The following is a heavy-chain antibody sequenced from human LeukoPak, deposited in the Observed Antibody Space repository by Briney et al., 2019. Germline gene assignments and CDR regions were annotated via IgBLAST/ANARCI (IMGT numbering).Heavy chain of an antibody. CDR2: ISSSGSTI. CDR1: GFTFSSYE. D-gene: IGHD3-22*01. CDR3: ARIYDSSDY. V-gene: IGHV3-48*03. J-gene: IGHJ4*02. Sequence: PGGPLRLSCAASGFTFSSYEMNWVRQAPGKGLEWVSYISSSGSTIYYADSVKGRFTISRDNAKNSLYLRMNSLRAEDTAVYYCARIYDSSDYWGQGTLVTVSS.